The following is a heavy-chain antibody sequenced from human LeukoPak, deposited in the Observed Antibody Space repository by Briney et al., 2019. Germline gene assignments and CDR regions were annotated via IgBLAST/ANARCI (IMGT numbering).Heavy chain of an antibody. CDR2: ISGSGGST. J-gene: IGHJ6*02. Sequence: GGSLRLSCAASGFTFSSYAMSWVRQAPGKGLEWVSAISGSGGSTYYADSVKGRFAISRDNSKNTLYLQMNSLRAEDTAVYYCAKGDYGDYGMDVWGQGTTVTVSS. CDR1: GFTFSSYA. CDR3: AKGDYGDYGMDV. V-gene: IGHV3-23*01. D-gene: IGHD3-16*01.